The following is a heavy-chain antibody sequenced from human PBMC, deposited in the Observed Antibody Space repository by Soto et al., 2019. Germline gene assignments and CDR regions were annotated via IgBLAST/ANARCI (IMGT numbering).Heavy chain of an antibody. V-gene: IGHV4-34*01. J-gene: IGHJ3*02. CDR2: INHSGST. CDR3: ASQYSGSYPDAFDI. Sequence: SATLSLTCAVYGGSFSGYYWSWIRQPPGKGLEWIGEINHSGSTNYNPSLKSRVTISVDTSKNQFSLKLSSVTAADTAVYYCASQYSGSYPDAFDIWGQGTMVTVSS. D-gene: IGHD1-26*01. CDR1: GGSFSGYY.